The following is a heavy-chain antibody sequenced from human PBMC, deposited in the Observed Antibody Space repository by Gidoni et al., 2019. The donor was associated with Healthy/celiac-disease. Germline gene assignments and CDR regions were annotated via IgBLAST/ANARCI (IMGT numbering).Heavy chain of an antibody. J-gene: IGHJ4*02. CDR2: IWYDGRNK. CDR1: GFTFSSYG. D-gene: IGHD5-12*01. V-gene: IGHV3-33*01. Sequence: QVQLVESGGGVVQPGRSLRRSCAAYGFTFSSYGMHWVRQATGKGLEWVAVIWYDGRNKSYADSVKGRFTISRDTSKNTLYLQMNSLRAEDTAVYYCARDIGRWLQLGGKDYWGQGTLVTVSS. CDR3: ARDIGRWLQLGGKDY.